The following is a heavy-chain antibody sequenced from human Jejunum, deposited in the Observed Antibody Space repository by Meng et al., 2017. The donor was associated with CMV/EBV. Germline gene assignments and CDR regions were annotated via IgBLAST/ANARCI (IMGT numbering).Heavy chain of an antibody. D-gene: IGHD3-3*01. CDR2: MFYTGNT. CDR3: ARAVLRFLEWDLSPHPYGMDV. J-gene: IGHJ6*02. Sequence: WVRQAPGKGLEWIGNMFYTGNTYYNPSLKSRVTISVDTSKNQFSLKLASVTAADTAVYYCARAVLRFLEWDLSPHPYGMDVWGQGTTVTVSS. V-gene: IGHV4-39*01.